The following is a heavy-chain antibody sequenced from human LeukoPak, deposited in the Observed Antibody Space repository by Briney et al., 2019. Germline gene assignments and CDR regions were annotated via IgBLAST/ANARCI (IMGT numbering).Heavy chain of an antibody. J-gene: IGHJ4*02. CDR2: IYYRSKWSN. CDR3: ARGDQNFDY. D-gene: IGHD5-24*01. V-gene: IGHV6-1*01. CDR1: GYSVSSKSV. Sequence: SQTLSLTCAIYGYSVSSKSVWNWIRQSPSRGLEWLGRIYYRSKWSNNYAVSVKSRITINPDTSKNQFSLQLSSVTAEDTAVYYCARGDQNFDYWGQGTLVTVYS.